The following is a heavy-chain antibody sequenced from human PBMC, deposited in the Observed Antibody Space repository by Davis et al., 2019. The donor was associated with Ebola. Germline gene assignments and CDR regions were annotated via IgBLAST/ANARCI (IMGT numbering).Heavy chain of an antibody. CDR3: ARVPRLHGDYGMDV. V-gene: IGHV1-2*04. J-gene: IGHJ6*02. CDR2: INPNSGGT. D-gene: IGHD4-11*01. Sequence: AASVKVSCKASGYTFTGYYMHWVRQAPGQGLEGMGWINPNSGGTNYAQKFQGWVTMTRDTSISTAYMELSRLRSDDTAGYYWARVPRLHGDYGMDVWGQGTTVTVSS. CDR1: GYTFTGYY.